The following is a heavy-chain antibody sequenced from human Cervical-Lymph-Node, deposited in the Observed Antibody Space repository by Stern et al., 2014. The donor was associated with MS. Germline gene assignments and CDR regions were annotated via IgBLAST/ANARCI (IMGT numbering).Heavy chain of an antibody. J-gene: IGHJ6*02. CDR3: ATSVGELTPEAV. V-gene: IGHV1-69*01. CDR1: GGTFSSYA. D-gene: IGHD3-10*01. Sequence: VQLEESGAEVKKPGSSVRVSCKASGGTFSSYAISWVRQAPGQGMEWMGGIIAMFGTPKYAQKFQGRVTITADDSTSTAYMEVSSLRSEDTAVYYCATSVGELTPEAVWGQGTTVTVFS. CDR2: IIAMFGTP.